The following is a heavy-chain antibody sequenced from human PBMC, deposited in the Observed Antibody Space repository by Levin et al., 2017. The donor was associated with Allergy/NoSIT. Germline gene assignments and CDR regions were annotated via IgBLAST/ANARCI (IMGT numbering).Heavy chain of an antibody. Sequence: PGGSLRLSCEGSGFIFSTEALTWVRQAPGKGLEWVSTLNRGGTPSYAASVKGRFSISSDDSKNTLFLHMNSLTAGDTAVYYCAKGSGDFWAPLKYWGQGTLVAVAS. CDR3: AKGSGDFWAPLKY. V-gene: IGHV3-23*01. CDR1: GFIFSTEA. J-gene: IGHJ4*02. D-gene: IGHD3/OR15-3a*01. CDR2: LNRGGTP.